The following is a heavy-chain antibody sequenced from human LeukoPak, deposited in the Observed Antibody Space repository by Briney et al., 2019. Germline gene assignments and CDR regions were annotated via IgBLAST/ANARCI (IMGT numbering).Heavy chain of an antibody. V-gene: IGHV4-59*12. D-gene: IGHD3-22*01. Sequence: SETLSLTCTVSSGSISSYYWGWIRQPPGKGLEWIGYVHYSGSTNYNPSLKSRVTIAADTSKNQFSLKLSSVTAADTAVYYCARSPLAFYDSSGYPRVWFDPWGQGTLVTVSS. J-gene: IGHJ5*02. CDR2: VHYSGST. CDR3: ARSPLAFYDSSGYPRVWFDP. CDR1: SGSISSYY.